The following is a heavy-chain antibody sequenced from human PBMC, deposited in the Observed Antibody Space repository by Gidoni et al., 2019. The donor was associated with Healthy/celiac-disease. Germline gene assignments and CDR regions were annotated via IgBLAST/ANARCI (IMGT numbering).Heavy chain of an antibody. J-gene: IGHJ6*02. Sequence: QVQLVQSGAAVKQPESPVKLYCKSSGGPFSRYPIRWVRQAPGQGREWMGGIIPIFGTANYAQKSQGRVTITADESTSTAYMELSSLRSEDTAVYYCERPQHSGSYYYYYGMDVWGQGTTVTVSS. CDR3: ERPQHSGSYYYYYGMDV. CDR1: GGPFSRYP. V-gene: IGHV1-69*01. D-gene: IGHD1-26*01. CDR2: IIPIFGTA.